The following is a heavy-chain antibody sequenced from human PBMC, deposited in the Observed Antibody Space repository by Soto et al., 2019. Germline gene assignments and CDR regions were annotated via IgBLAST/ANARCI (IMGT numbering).Heavy chain of an antibody. CDR3: ARDNNDFWSLYPLAFDY. V-gene: IGHV4-4*07. CDR2: ISTSGHV. CDR1: GGSLIKYY. D-gene: IGHD3-3*01. Sequence: SETLSLTCIVSGGSLIKYYWSWIRQPAGKGLEWIGRISTSGHVVSKVSLRSRLTMSVDMSNNHFSLKLTSVTAADTAVYYCARDNNDFWSLYPLAFDYWGQGALVTVSS. J-gene: IGHJ4*02.